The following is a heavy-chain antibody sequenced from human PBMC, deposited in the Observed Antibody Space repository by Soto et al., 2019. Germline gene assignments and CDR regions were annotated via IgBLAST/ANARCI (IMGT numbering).Heavy chain of an antibody. CDR3: AREGGMYYDILTGPGGFDY. Sequence: GASVKVSCKASGYTFTGYYMHWVRQAPGQGLERMGWINPNSGGTNYAQKFQGWVTMTRDTSISTAYMELSRLRSDDTAVYYCAREGGMYYDILTGPGGFDYWGQGTLVTVSS. CDR1: GYTFTGYY. V-gene: IGHV1-2*04. J-gene: IGHJ4*02. CDR2: INPNSGGT. D-gene: IGHD3-9*01.